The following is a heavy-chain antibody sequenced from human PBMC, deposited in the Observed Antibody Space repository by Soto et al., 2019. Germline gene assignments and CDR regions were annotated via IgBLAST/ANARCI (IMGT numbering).Heavy chain of an antibody. D-gene: IGHD2-2*02. V-gene: IGHV5-51*01. CDR2: IYLGDSNT. CDR3: ARQEYCSSTSCYKVDS. J-gene: IGHJ4*02. Sequence: GESLKLSCTGAGNSFTSYGIGWVRQMPGKGLEWMGIIYLGDSNTRYSPTFQGQVTISADRSISTAYLQWSSLKASDTAMYYCARQEYCSSTSCYKVDSWGQGPLVTVSS. CDR1: GNSFTSYG.